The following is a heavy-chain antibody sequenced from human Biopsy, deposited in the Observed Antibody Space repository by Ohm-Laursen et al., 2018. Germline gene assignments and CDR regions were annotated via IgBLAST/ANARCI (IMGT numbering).Heavy chain of an antibody. J-gene: IGHJ6*02. CDR3: QGGHLPPGQFYGVDA. CDR1: GITVNDRY. D-gene: IGHD3-16*01. V-gene: IGHV3-53*01. CDR2: LHDRGVT. Sequence: SLRLSCAASGITVNDRYMSWVRQAPGKGLEWVSSLHDRGVTYYADSVKGRFTISGDNSKNTLYLQMNGLRAEDTAVYFCQGGHLPPGQFYGVDAWGQGTTVTVSS.